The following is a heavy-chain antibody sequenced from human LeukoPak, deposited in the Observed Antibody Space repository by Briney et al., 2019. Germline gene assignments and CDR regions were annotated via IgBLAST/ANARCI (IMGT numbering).Heavy chain of an antibody. CDR2: ISSSSSYI. Sequence: GGALRLSCAASGFTFSSYSMNWVRQAPGKGLEWVSSISSSSSYIYYADSVKGRFTISRDNAKNSLYLQMNSLRAEDTAVYYCARDPTWTDAFDIWGQGTMVTVSS. CDR1: GFTFSSYS. CDR3: ARDPTWTDAFDI. J-gene: IGHJ3*02. V-gene: IGHV3-21*01. D-gene: IGHD1-1*01.